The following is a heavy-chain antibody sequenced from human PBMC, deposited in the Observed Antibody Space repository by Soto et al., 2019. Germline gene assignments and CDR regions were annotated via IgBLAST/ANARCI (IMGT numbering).Heavy chain of an antibody. CDR1: GFSFSSYA. J-gene: IGHJ4*02. V-gene: IGHV3-30*04. D-gene: IGHD3-9*01. CDR3: AKVANILTGYYDY. Sequence: HPGGSLRLSCTASGFSFSSYAMYWFRQPPGKGLEWVAVISYDGSNKYYADSVKGRFTISRDNSKNTLYLQMNSLRAEDTAVYYCAKVANILTGYYDYWGQGTLVTVSS. CDR2: ISYDGSNK.